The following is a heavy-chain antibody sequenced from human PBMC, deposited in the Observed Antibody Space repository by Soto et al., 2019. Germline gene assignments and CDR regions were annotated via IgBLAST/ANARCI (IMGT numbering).Heavy chain of an antibody. Sequence: PGGSLRLSCAASGFTLSKYYIHWVRQAPGKGLEWVSSIRSGRDTFYADSVKGRFSSSRDDATSSVSLQMNSLRGEDTAVYFCARDGTAWALAYGLDVWGQGTTVTVSS. V-gene: IGHV3-21*01. CDR1: GFTLSKYY. D-gene: IGHD2-21*02. J-gene: IGHJ6*02. CDR2: IRSGRDT. CDR3: ARDGTAWALAYGLDV.